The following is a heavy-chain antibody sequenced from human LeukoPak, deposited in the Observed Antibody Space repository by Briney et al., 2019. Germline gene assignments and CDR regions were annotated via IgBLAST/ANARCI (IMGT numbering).Heavy chain of an antibody. CDR1: GGSISSSSYY. CDR3: ARGPYSYDSSGAFDI. CDR2: IYYSGST. D-gene: IGHD3-22*01. J-gene: IGHJ3*02. Sequence: SETLSLTCTVSGGSISSSSYYWGWIRQPPGKGLEWIGNIYYSGSTYYNPSLKSRVTISVDTSKNQFSLKLSSVTAADTAVYFCARGPYSYDSSGAFDIWGQGTMVTVSS. V-gene: IGHV4-39*07.